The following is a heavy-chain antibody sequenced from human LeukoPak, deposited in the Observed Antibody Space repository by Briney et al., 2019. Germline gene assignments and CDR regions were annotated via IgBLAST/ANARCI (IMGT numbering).Heavy chain of an antibody. Sequence: ASVKVSCKASGYTFTSYGISWVRQAPGQGLEWMGRIIPILGIANYAQKFQGRVTITADKSTSTAYMELSSLRSEDTAVYYCARETTTAREGFDYWGQGTLVTVSS. V-gene: IGHV1-69*04. CDR3: ARETTTAREGFDY. CDR1: GYTFTSYG. D-gene: IGHD1-1*01. CDR2: IIPILGIA. J-gene: IGHJ4*02.